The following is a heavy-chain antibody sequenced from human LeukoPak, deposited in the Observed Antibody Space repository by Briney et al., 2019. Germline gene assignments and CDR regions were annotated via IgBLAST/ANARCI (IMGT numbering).Heavy chain of an antibody. J-gene: IGHJ4*02. CDR3: ARGGGYSNGYDYFDY. CDR2: IYPTDSET. CDR1: GYSFTSYW. Sequence: PGESLKISCKGSGYSFTSYWIGWVRQMPGKGLEWMGIIYPTDSETRYSPSFQGQVTISADKSISTAYLQWSSLKASDTGMYYCARGGGYSNGYDYFDYWGQGTLVTVSS. D-gene: IGHD5-18*01. V-gene: IGHV5-51*01.